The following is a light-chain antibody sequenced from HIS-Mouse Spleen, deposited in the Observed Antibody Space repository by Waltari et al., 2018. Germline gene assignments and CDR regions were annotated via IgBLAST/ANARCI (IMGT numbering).Light chain of an antibody. Sequence: EIVLTQSPGTLSLSPGERATLSCRASQSVSSSYLAWYQQKPGQAPRRLSYGASSRATGIPDRFSGSGSGTDFTLTISRLEPEDFAVYYCQQYGSSPPYTFGQGTKLEIK. J-gene: IGKJ2*01. CDR1: QSVSSSY. CDR3: QQYGSSPPYT. V-gene: IGKV3-20*01. CDR2: GAS.